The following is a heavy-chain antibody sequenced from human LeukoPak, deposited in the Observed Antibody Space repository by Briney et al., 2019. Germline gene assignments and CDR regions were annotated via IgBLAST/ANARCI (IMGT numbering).Heavy chain of an antibody. J-gene: IGHJ4*02. Sequence: GGSLRLSCAASGFTFSSYAMTWVRQAPGKGLEWVSAISGSGDGTFNADSVKGRFTISRDNSKRTLYLQMNSLRAEDTAVYYCAKHDDIFSGLSYWGQGTLVTVSS. CDR2: ISGSGDGT. V-gene: IGHV3-23*01. D-gene: IGHD3-9*01. CDR3: AKHDDIFSGLSY. CDR1: GFTFSSYA.